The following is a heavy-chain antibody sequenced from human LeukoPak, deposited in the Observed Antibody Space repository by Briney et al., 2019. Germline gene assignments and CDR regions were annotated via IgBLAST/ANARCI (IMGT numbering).Heavy chain of an antibody. J-gene: IGHJ6*02. D-gene: IGHD1-1*01. V-gene: IGHV4-59*08. CDR3: ARLGSYYYYGVDV. CDR2: IYYSGST. CDR1: GDSISSYY. Sequence: TSETLSLTCSVSGDSISSYYWSWIRQSPGKGLEWIGYIYYSGSTSYNPSLKSRATISVDTSKNQFSLKLSSVTAADTAVHYCARLGSYYYYGVDVWGQGTTVTVSS.